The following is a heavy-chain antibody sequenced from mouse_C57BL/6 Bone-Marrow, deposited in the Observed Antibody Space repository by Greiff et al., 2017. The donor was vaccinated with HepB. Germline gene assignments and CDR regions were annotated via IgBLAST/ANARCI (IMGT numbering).Heavy chain of an antibody. CDR1: GFTFSSYG. CDR3: ARPKLGRWFAY. J-gene: IGHJ3*01. D-gene: IGHD4-1*01. Sequence: EVQGVESGGDLVKPGGSLKLSCAASGFTFSSYGMSWVRQTPDKRLEWVATISSGGSYTYYPDSVKGRFTISRDNAKNTLYLHMSSLKSEDTAMYYCARPKLGRWFAYWGQGTPVTVSA. V-gene: IGHV5-6*01. CDR2: ISSGGSYT.